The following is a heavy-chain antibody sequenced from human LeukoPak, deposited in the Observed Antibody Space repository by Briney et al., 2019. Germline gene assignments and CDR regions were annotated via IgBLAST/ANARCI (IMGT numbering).Heavy chain of an antibody. V-gene: IGHV1-2*02. CDR3: ARAPGGGNWFDP. D-gene: IGHD3-16*01. CDR2: INPNSGGT. CDR1: GYTFTGYY. Sequence: ASVKVSCKASGYTFTGYYMHWVRQAPGQGLEWMGWINPNSGGTNYAQKFQGRVTMTRDTSISTAYMELSRLRSDDTAVYYCARAPGGGNWFDPWGQGPLVTVSS. J-gene: IGHJ5*02.